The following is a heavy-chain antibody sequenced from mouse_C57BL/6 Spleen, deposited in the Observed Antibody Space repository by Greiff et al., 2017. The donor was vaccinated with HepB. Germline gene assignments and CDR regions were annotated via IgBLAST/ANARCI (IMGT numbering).Heavy chain of an antibody. J-gene: IGHJ3*01. D-gene: IGHD2-4*01. CDR3: ARSRGYDYDGFAY. V-gene: IGHV1-54*01. CDR2: INPGSGGT. Sequence: VQRVESGAELVRPGTSVKVSCKASGYAFTNYLIEWVKQRPGQGLEWIGVINPGSGGTNYNEKFKGKATLTADKSSSTAYMQLSSLTSEDSAVYFCARSRGYDYDGFAYWGQGTLVTVSA. CDR1: GYAFTNYL.